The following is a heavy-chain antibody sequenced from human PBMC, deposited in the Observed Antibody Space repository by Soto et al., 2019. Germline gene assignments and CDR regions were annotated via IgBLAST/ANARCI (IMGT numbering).Heavy chain of an antibody. Sequence: EVQLVESGGGLVAPGGSLRLSCVASGFALTTYTMNWVRQAPGTGLEWVSSINGRRNYNYYSDSVKGRFTVSRDNAQNSLFLQMSRLGPEDTAVYYCVREGGVVGASSAFDSWGQGTLVSVSS. CDR2: INGRRNYN. V-gene: IGHV3-21*02. J-gene: IGHJ4*02. CDR3: VREGGVVGASSAFDS. D-gene: IGHD1-26*01. CDR1: GFALTTYT.